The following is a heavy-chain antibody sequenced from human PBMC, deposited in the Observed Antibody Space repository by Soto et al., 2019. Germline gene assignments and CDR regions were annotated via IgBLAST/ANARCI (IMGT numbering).Heavy chain of an antibody. D-gene: IGHD6-6*01. CDR1: GFTFSSYE. Sequence: LRLSCAASGFTFSSYEMNWVRQAPGKGLEWVSYISSSGSTIYYADSVKGRFTISRDNAKNSLYLQMNSLRAEDTAVYYCARPFEYSSSLAAFDIWGQGTMVTVSS. CDR3: ARPFEYSSSLAAFDI. J-gene: IGHJ3*02. V-gene: IGHV3-48*03. CDR2: ISSSGSTI.